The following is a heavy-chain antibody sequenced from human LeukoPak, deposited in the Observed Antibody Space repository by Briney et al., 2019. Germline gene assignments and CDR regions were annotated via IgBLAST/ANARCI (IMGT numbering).Heavy chain of an antibody. CDR1: GFTFSNAW. D-gene: IGHD6-13*01. Sequence: GGSLRLSCAASGFTFSNAWMSWVRQAPGKGLEWVGRIKSKTDGGTTDYAAPVKGRFTISRDDSKNTLYLQMNSLKTEDTAVYYCTTDLWYSSSWGFYYFDYWGQGTLVTVSP. J-gene: IGHJ4*02. CDR3: TTDLWYSSSWGFYYFDY. V-gene: IGHV3-15*01. CDR2: IKSKTDGGTT.